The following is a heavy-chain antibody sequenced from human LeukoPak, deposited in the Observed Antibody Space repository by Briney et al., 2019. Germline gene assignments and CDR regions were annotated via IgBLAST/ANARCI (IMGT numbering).Heavy chain of an antibody. J-gene: IGHJ6*02. CDR2: IIPIFGTA. Sequence: SVKVSCKASGGTFSSYAISWVRQAPGQGLEWMGGIIPIFGTANYAQKFQGRVTITADESTSTAYMELSSLRSEGTAVYYCARPSSSSWYLYYYGMDVWGQGTTVTVSS. CDR3: ARPSSSSWYLYYYGMDV. CDR1: GGTFSSYA. D-gene: IGHD6-13*01. V-gene: IGHV1-69*01.